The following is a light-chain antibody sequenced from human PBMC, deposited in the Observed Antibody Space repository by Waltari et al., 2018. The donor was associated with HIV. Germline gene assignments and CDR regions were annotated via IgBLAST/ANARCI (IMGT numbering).Light chain of an antibody. Sequence: QSALTQPPSASGSPGQSVTLSCTGTSSDVGGYNYVSWHQQHPGKAPKLMIYDVMKSPSGVPDRFSGSKSGNTASLTVSGLQPEDEADYYCSSHAGSKVVFGGGTRLTVL. CDR1: SSDVGGYNY. V-gene: IGLV2-8*01. CDR3: SSHAGSKVV. CDR2: DVM. J-gene: IGLJ2*01.